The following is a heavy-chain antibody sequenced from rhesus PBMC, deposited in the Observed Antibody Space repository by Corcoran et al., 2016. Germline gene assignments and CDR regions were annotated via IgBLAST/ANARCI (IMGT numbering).Heavy chain of an antibody. CDR1: GGSISSSNG. D-gene: IGHD6-43*01. V-gene: IGHV4-93*02. CDR3: ARHLGSSYGWRFDV. CDR2: IHDSTVNT. Sequence: QVQLQESGPAVVKPSETLSLTCAVSGGSISSSNGGDWIRQSPGQGLEWIGGIHDSTVNTVYSPSLKGRVTLSIDTSQNQFSLKLSSVTAADTAVYFCARHLGSSYGWRFDVWGAGVLVTVSS. J-gene: IGHJ5-1*01.